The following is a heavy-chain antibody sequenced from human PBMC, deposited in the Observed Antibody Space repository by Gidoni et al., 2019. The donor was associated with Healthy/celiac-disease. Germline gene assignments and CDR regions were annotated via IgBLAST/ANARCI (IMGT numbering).Heavy chain of an antibody. V-gene: IGHV4-31*03. CDR1: GGSISSGGYY. CDR3: ARAPDYGGNSGGYFDY. Sequence: QVQLQESCPGLVKPSQTLSIHCTVSGGSISSGGYYWSWIRQHPGKGLEWIGYIYYSGSTYYNPSLKSRVTISVDTSKNQFSLKLSSVTAADTAVYYCARAPDYGGNSGGYFDYWGQGTLVTVSS. D-gene: IGHD4-17*01. J-gene: IGHJ4*02. CDR2: IYYSGST.